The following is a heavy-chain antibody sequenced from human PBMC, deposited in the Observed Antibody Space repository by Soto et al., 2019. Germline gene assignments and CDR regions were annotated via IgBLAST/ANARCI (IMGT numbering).Heavy chain of an antibody. J-gene: IGHJ4*02. CDR3: ARETMTSYYFDY. CDR1: RFTFISYW. CDR2: INSDGSST. V-gene: IGHV3-74*01. Sequence: PGGSLRLPCAASRFTFISYWMHWVRQAPGKGLVWVSRINSDGSSTRYADSVKGRFTISRDNAKNTMYLQMNSLRAEDTAVYYCARETMTSYYFDYWGQGTLVTVSS.